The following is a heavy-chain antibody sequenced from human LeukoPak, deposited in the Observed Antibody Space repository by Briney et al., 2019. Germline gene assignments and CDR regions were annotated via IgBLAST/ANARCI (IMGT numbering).Heavy chain of an antibody. J-gene: IGHJ4*02. CDR3: TTYYYDSSGLDY. Sequence: GGSLRLSCAASGFTFSNAWMSWVRQAPGKGLEWVGRIKSKTDGGTTDYAAPVKGRFTISRDDSKNTLYLQMTSLKTEDTAVYYCTTYYYDSSGLDYWGQGTLVTVSS. CDR1: GFTFSNAW. D-gene: IGHD3-22*01. V-gene: IGHV3-15*01. CDR2: IKSKTDGGTT.